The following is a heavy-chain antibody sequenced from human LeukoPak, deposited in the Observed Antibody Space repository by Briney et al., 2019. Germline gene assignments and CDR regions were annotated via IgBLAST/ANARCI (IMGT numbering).Heavy chain of an antibody. CDR2: TNPDSGVT. D-gene: IGHD6-13*01. J-gene: IGHJ4*02. V-gene: IGHV1-2*02. Sequence: GASVKVSCRASGYTFTDYFIHWVRQDPGQGLEWMGWTNPDSGVTDYAQKFQGRVTMTGDTSISTAYMELSSLRSDDTAIYYCARVHRYSGSWTFDYWGQGTLVTVSS. CDR3: ARVHRYSGSWTFDY. CDR1: GYTFTDYF.